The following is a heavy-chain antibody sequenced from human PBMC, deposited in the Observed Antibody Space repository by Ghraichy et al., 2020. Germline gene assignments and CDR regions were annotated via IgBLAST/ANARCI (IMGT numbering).Heavy chain of an antibody. CDR2: IYYSGST. J-gene: IGHJ6*02. D-gene: IGHD3-3*01. CDR1: GGSISSSSYY. Sequence: SQTLSLTCTVSGGSISSSSYYWGWIRQPPGKGLEWIGSIYYSGSTYYNPSLKSRVTISVDTSKNQFSLKLSSVTAADTAVYYCARQLTYYDFWSGYYIDGRPANYYGMDVWGQGTTVTVSS. CDR3: ARQLTYYDFWSGYYIDGRPANYYGMDV. V-gene: IGHV4-39*01.